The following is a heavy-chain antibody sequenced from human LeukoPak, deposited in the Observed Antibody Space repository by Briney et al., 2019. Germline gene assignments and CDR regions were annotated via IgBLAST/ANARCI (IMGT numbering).Heavy chain of an antibody. CDR2: ISRSGSDI. J-gene: IGHJ2*01. Sequence: PGGSLRLSCAASEFTLRSYEMNWVRQAPGKGLEWVSSISRSGSDIYYTGSVKGRFTISRDNAKNSLYLQMNSLRAEDTAVYYCARGDYGDRYWYFDLWGRGTLVTVSS. CDR1: EFTLRSYE. CDR3: ARGDYGDRYWYFDL. V-gene: IGHV3-48*03. D-gene: IGHD4-17*01.